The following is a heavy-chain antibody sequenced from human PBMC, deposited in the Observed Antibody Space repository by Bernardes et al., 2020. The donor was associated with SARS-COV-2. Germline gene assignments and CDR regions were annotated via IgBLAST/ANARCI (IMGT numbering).Heavy chain of an antibody. CDR2: LNEHGTIT. Sequence: GSLRLSCAVSGFSFSAYWMHWVRQAPGKGLVWVSRLNEHGTITTYADSVKGRFTISRDDGNNSLFLQMTTLRAEDTAVYYCVRDFDVVVMPARRPFLYWGQGTLVTVSS. CDR1: GFSFSAYW. D-gene: IGHD2-15*01. J-gene: IGHJ4*02. V-gene: IGHV3-74*03. CDR3: VRDFDVVVMPARRPFLY.